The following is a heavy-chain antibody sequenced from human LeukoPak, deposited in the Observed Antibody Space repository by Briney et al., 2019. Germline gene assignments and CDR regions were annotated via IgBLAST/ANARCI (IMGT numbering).Heavy chain of an antibody. J-gene: IGHJ4*02. CDR1: GFTFTTFG. D-gene: IGHD6-13*01. Sequence: SVKVSCKTSGFTFTTFGMQWVRQARGQGLEWIGWIVVYSGKTDFAQKFQDRVTITTDISTKTAYMELSSLRSDDTAVYYCAAVSPTKPYSFNWFYFAHWGRGTLVTVHS. CDR2: IVVYSGKT. V-gene: IGHV1-58*02. CDR3: AAVSPTKPYSFNWFYFAH.